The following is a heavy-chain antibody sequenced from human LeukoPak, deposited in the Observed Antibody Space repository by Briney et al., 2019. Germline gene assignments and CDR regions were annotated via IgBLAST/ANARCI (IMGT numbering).Heavy chain of an antibody. CDR3: ARQQGAVADPFDY. Sequence: PGRSLRLSCAASGFTFSSYGMHWVRQAPGKGLEWVAVISYDGSNKYYADSVKGRFTISRDNSKNTLYLQMNSLRAEDTAVYYCARQQGAVADPFDYWGQGTLVTVSS. J-gene: IGHJ4*02. V-gene: IGHV3-30*03. CDR1: GFTFSSYG. D-gene: IGHD6-19*01. CDR2: ISYDGSNK.